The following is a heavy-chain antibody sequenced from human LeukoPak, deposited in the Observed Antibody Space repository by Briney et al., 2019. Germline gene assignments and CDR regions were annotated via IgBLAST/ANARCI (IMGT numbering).Heavy chain of an antibody. J-gene: IGHJ4*02. V-gene: IGHV3-23*01. Sequence: GGTLRLSCAVSGFDFSSYGMNWVRQAPGKGLEWVSHIGGSGGITHYADSVKGRFTISRDNFKNTLYLQMNSLRAEDTAIYYCAKDGSALWFGELSSYFDYWGQGTLATVSS. CDR1: GFDFSSYG. D-gene: IGHD3-10*01. CDR2: IGGSGGIT. CDR3: AKDGSALWFGELSSYFDY.